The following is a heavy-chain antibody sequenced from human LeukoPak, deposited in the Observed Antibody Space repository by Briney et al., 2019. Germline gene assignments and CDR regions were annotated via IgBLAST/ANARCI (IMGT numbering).Heavy chain of an antibody. V-gene: IGHV3-64D*09. CDR1: GFTFSISA. D-gene: IGHD7-27*01. J-gene: IGHJ4*02. CDR2: ISDNGGST. Sequence: GGSLRLSCSASGFTFSISAMHWVRQAPGKGLEYVSVISDNGGSTYYADSVKGRFIISRDNSKNTLYLQMSSLRTEDTAVYYCVKDSWGFHYWGQGTLVTVSS. CDR3: VKDSWGFHY.